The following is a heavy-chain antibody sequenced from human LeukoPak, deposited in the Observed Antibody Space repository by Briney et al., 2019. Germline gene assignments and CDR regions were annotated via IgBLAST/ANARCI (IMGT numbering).Heavy chain of an antibody. V-gene: IGHV3-33*06. D-gene: IGHD6-19*01. J-gene: IGHJ4*02. CDR3: AKEQWLEPLTFDY. CDR1: GFTFSSYG. CDR2: IWYDGSSK. Sequence: GRSLRLTCAASGFTFSSYGMHWVRQAPGKGPEWVAVIWYDGSSKYYADSVKGRFSISRGNSKKTLYLQIFSRRAEGTAEDNCAKEQWLEPLTFDYWGEGTLVTVSS.